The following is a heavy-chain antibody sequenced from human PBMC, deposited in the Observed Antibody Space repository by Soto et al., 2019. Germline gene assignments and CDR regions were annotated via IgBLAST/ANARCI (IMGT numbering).Heavy chain of an antibody. CDR2: INGGGTT. CDR1: GFTVGLNF. V-gene: IGHV3-66*01. J-gene: IGHJ6*02. Sequence: EVQLVESGGGLVQPGGSLRLSCAASGFTVGLNFMTWVRQAPGKGLEWVSVINGGGTTYYADSVKGRFSISRDDSKNTLYLQMNNLRAEDTAVYYCARENYYYGMDVWGQGTTVTVSS. CDR3: ARENYYYGMDV.